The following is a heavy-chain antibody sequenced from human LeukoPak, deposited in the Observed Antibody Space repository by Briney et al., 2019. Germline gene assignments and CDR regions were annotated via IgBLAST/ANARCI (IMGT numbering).Heavy chain of an antibody. Sequence: GESLKISCKGSGYKFASYWIGWVRQMPGKGLECMGIIYPGDSDTRYSPSFQGQVTISADKSISTAYLQWSSLKASDSAMFYCAVAPLRQPWVDFWGQGTLVTVSS. J-gene: IGHJ4*02. CDR2: IYPGDSDT. CDR1: GYKFASYW. V-gene: IGHV5-51*01. CDR3: AVAPLRQPWVDF. D-gene: IGHD1-1*01.